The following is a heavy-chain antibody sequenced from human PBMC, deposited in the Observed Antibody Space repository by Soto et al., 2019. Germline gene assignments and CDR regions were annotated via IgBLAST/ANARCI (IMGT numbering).Heavy chain of an antibody. Sequence: GGSLRLSCAASGFTFSSYAMTWVRQAPGKGLEWVSAISGSGGSTYYADSVKGRFTISRDNSKNTLYLQMNSLRAEDTAVYYCAKASDYYGSGSPLDYWGQGTLVTVSS. V-gene: IGHV3-23*01. J-gene: IGHJ4*02. CDR1: GFTFSSYA. D-gene: IGHD3-10*01. CDR2: ISGSGGST. CDR3: AKASDYYGSGSPLDY.